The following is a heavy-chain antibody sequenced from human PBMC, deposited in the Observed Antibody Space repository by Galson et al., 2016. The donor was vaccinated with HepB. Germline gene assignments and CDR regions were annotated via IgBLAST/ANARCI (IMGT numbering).Heavy chain of an antibody. J-gene: IGHJ4*01. CDR2: ITNGGDTT. Sequence: SLRLSCAASGFTFNSYTMSWVRQAPGKGLEWVSGITNGGDTTYYADSVRGRFTISRDNSKNTLYLQVNSLRADDTAVYYCAKLGGDSGSPYWGHGTPVTVSS. CDR3: AKLGGDSGSPY. CDR1: GFTFNSYT. V-gene: IGHV3-23*01. D-gene: IGHD5-12*01.